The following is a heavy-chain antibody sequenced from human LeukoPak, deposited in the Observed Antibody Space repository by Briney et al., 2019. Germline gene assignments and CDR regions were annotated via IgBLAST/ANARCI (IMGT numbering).Heavy chain of an antibody. CDR2: IYSGGTT. D-gene: IGHD1-26*01. Sequence: PGGSVRLSCAASGFTVSSNYMSWVRQAPGKGLEWVSFIYSGGTTYYADSVKGRFTISRDNSKNTLYLQMNSLRAEDTAVYYCARERGGVVGGSLDAFDIWDQGTMVTVSS. V-gene: IGHV3-53*01. CDR1: GFTVSSNY. CDR3: ARERGGVVGGSLDAFDI. J-gene: IGHJ3*02.